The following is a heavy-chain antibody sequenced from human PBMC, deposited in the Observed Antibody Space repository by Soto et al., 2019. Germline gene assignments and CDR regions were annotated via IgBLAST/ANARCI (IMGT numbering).Heavy chain of an antibody. CDR1: GFTFSSYG. Sequence: GGSLRLSCAASGFTFSSYGMHWVRQAPGKGLEWVAVIWYDGSNKYYADSVKGRFTISRDNSKNTLYLQMNSLRAEDTAVYYCARGGFYGFTGGSYYYYGMDVWGQGTTVTVSS. CDR2: IWYDGSNK. D-gene: IGHD2-8*02. V-gene: IGHV3-33*01. J-gene: IGHJ6*02. CDR3: ARGGFYGFTGGSYYYYGMDV.